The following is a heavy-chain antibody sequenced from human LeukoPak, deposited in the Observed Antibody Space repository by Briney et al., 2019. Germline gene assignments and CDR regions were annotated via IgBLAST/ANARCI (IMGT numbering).Heavy chain of an antibody. V-gene: IGHV5-51*01. Sequence: GESLKISCKCSGYSFTSYWIGWVRQIPGKGLEWMGIIYPGDPDTSYSPSFQSQVTIAADKSISTAYLQCSSLKASDTAMYYCARLLGYCSSTSRYPPRPNLPAWLSAPEYPDYWGQGTLVTVSS. J-gene: IGHJ4*02. CDR3: ARLLGYCSSTSRYPPRPNLPAWLSAPEYPDY. D-gene: IGHD2-2*01. CDR2: IYPGDPDT. CDR1: GYSFTSYW.